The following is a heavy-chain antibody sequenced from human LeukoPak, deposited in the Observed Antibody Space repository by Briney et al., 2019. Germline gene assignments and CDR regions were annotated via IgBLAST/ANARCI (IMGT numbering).Heavy chain of an antibody. Sequence: PSETLSLTCTVSGGSISSYYWSWIRQPPGKGLEWIGYIYYSGTTNYNPSLKSRVTISVDTSKNQFSLKLSSVTAADTAVYFCTRHMSYYYGMDVWGQETTVTVSS. CDR3: TRHMSYYYGMDV. V-gene: IGHV4-59*08. CDR2: IYYSGTT. D-gene: IGHD3-10*02. J-gene: IGHJ6*02. CDR1: GGSISSYY.